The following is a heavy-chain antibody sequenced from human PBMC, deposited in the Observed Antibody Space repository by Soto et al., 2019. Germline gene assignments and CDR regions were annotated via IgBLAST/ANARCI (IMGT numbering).Heavy chain of an antibody. CDR1: GGTLSTYT. Sequence: QVQLVQSGTEVKKPGSSVKVSCKASGGTLSTYTINWLRQSHGQGLEWRGRIIPILDIADYAQKFQGRVTITADKSTSTAYMELTSLKSDDRAVYYCASALPSVIVPTAVSHGGFHTWGPGTLVTVSS. CDR3: ASALPSVIVPTAVSHGGFHT. CDR2: IIPILDIA. V-gene: IGHV1-69*02. D-gene: IGHD2-2*01. J-gene: IGHJ5*02.